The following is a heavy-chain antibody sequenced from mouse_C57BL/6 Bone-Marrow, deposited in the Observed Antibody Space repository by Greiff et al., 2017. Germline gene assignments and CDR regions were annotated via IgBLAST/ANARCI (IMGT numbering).Heavy chain of an antibody. CDR2: IDPSDSYT. CDR1: GYTFTSYW. D-gene: IGHD4-1*02. V-gene: IGHV1-69*01. J-gene: IGHJ1*03. Sequence: QVQLQQPGAELVMPGASVKLSCKASGYTFTSYWMHWVKQRPGQGLEWIGEIDPSDSYTNYNQKFKGKSTLTVDKSSSTAYMQLSSLTSEDSAVYYCASQLGPWYFDVWGTGTTVTVSS. CDR3: ASQLGPWYFDV.